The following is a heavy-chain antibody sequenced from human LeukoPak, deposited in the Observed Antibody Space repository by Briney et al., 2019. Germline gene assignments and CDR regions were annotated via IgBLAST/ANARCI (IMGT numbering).Heavy chain of an antibody. Sequence: GGSLRLSCAASGFTFSSYAMSWVRQAPGKGLGWVSAISGSGGSTYYADSVKGRFTFSRDNSKNTLYLQMNSLRAEDTAVYYCAKGRGTTIFGPTDYWGQGTLVTVSS. D-gene: IGHD3-3*01. CDR3: AKGRGTTIFGPTDY. V-gene: IGHV3-23*01. CDR2: ISGSGGST. CDR1: GFTFSSYA. J-gene: IGHJ4*02.